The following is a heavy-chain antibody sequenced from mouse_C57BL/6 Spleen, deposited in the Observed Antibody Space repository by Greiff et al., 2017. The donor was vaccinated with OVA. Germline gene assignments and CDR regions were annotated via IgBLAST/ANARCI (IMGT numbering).Heavy chain of an antibody. CDR3: ARGGGFAY. Sequence: VQLQQPGAELVMPGASVKLSCKASGYTFTSYWMHWVKQRPGQGLEWIGEIDPSDSYTNYNQKFKGKSTLTVDKSSSTAYMQLSSLTSEDSAVYYCARGGGFAYWGQGTLVTVSA. CDR2: IDPSDSYT. CDR1: GYTFTSYW. J-gene: IGHJ3*01. V-gene: IGHV1-69*01.